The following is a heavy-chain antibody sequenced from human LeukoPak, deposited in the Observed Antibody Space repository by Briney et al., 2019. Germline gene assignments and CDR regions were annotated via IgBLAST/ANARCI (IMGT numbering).Heavy chain of an antibody. Sequence: SETLSLTCTVSGGSISSGSYYWSWIRQPAGKGLEWIGRIYTSGSTNYNPSLKSRVTISVDTSKNQFSLKLSSVTAADTVVYYCARTVTGTTWFDPWGQGTLVTVSS. CDR1: GGSISSGSYY. V-gene: IGHV4-61*02. CDR3: ARTVTGTTWFDP. J-gene: IGHJ5*02. CDR2: IYTSGST. D-gene: IGHD1-7*01.